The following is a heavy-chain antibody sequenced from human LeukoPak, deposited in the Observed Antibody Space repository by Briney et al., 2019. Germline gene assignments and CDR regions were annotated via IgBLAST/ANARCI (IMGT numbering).Heavy chain of an antibody. J-gene: IGHJ6*03. CDR1: GGSFSGYY. D-gene: IGHD4-17*01. CDR2: INHSGST. V-gene: IGHV4-34*01. CDR3: ARVYGDYEAYYYYMDV. Sequence: SESLSLTCAVYGGSFSGYYWSWIRQPPGKGLEWIGEINHSGSTNYNPSLKSRVTISVDTSKNQFSLKLSSVTAADTAVYYCARVYGDYEAYYYYMDVWGKGTTVTVSS.